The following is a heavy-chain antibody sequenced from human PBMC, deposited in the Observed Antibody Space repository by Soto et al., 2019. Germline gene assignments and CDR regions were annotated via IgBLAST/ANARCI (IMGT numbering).Heavy chain of an antibody. CDR2: MYNTGST. Sequence: SETLSHTCTVSGGSSIGYYWSWIRQPTGKGLEWIGYMYNTGSTVYNPSFKSRVTISVDTSKNQFSLKLNSVTAADTAVYYCARDLWGYCGTDCYPLDVWGQGTTVT. V-gene: IGHV4-59*01. D-gene: IGHD2-21*02. CDR3: ARDLWGYCGTDCYPLDV. CDR1: GGSSIGYY. J-gene: IGHJ6*02.